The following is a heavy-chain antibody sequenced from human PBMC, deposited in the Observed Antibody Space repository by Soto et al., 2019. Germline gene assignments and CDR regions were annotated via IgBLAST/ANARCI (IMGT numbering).Heavy chain of an antibody. CDR1: GFTFSSYA. D-gene: IGHD2-2*01. CDR2: ISGSAGRT. V-gene: IGHV3-23*01. J-gene: IGHJ6*02. CDR3: AKVTSARVFYFGLDV. Sequence: GGSLRLSCTASGFTFSSYAMSWVRQAPGKGLEWVSIISGSAGRTYYADSVKGRFTVSRDNSKNTLYLQMNSLRAEDTAVYYCAKVTSARVFYFGLDVWGQGTTVTVSS.